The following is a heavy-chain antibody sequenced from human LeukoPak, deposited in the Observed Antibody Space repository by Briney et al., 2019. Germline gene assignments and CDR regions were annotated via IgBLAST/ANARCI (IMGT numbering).Heavy chain of an antibody. D-gene: IGHD3-22*01. CDR2: MNPNSGNT. CDR1: GYTFTSYD. Sequence: ASVKVSCKASGYTFTSYDINWLRQATGQGLEWMGWMNPNSGNTGYAQKFQGRATMTRNTSISTAYMELSSLRSEDTAVYYCARPRRTYYYDSDAFDIWGQGTMVTVSS. CDR3: ARPRRTYYYDSDAFDI. J-gene: IGHJ3*02. V-gene: IGHV1-8*01.